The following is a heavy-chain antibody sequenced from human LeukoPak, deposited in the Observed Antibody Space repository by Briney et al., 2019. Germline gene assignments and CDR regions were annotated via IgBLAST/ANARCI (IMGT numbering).Heavy chain of an antibody. V-gene: IGHV1-2*02. CDR2: INPNSGGT. CDR3: ARAQTVVAATPGGY. J-gene: IGHJ4*02. D-gene: IGHD2-15*01. Sequence: ASVKVSCKASGYTFTGYYMHWVRQAPGQGLEWMGWINPNSGGTNYAQRFQGRVTMTRDRSIGTAYVELSRLGSDDTAVYYCARAQTVVAATPGGYWGQGTLVTVSS. CDR1: GYTFTGYY.